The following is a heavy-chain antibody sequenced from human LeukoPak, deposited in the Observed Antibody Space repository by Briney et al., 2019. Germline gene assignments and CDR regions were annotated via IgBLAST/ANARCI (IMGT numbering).Heavy chain of an antibody. CDR1: GFTFSSYG. Sequence: PGGSLRLSCAASGFTFSSYGMHWVRQAPGKGLEWVAVISYDGSNKYYADSVKGRFTISRDNSKNTLYLQMNSLRAEDTAVYYCAKDSRSTYYYGSGSSQAYYWGQGTLVTVSS. J-gene: IGHJ4*02. CDR3: AKDSRSTYYYGSGSSQAYY. V-gene: IGHV3-30*18. D-gene: IGHD3-10*01. CDR2: ISYDGSNK.